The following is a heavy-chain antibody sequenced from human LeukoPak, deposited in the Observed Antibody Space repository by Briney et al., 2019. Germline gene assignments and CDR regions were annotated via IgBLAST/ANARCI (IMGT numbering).Heavy chain of an antibody. CDR2: ISSSSSYI. D-gene: IGHD2-2*01. J-gene: IGHJ4*02. Sequence: PGGSLRLSCAASGFTFSSYSMNWVRQAPGKGLEWVSSISSSSSYIYYADSVKGRFTISRDNAKNSLYLQMNSLRAEDTAVYYCVRSHPLGYCSSTSCQYYFDYWGQGTLVTVSS. CDR1: GFTFSSYS. CDR3: VRSHPLGYCSSTSCQYYFDY. V-gene: IGHV3-21*01.